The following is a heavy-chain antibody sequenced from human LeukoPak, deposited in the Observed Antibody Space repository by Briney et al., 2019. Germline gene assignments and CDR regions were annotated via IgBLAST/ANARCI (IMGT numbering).Heavy chain of an antibody. D-gene: IGHD3-22*01. CDR2: IYTSGST. J-gene: IGHJ4*02. Sequence: SETLSLTCTVSGGSISSGSYYWSWIRQPAGKGLEWIGRIYTSGSTNYNPSLKSRVTISVDTSKNQFSLKLPSVTAADTAVYYCARGSQYNYDSSGYFSHDYWGQGTLVTVSS. V-gene: IGHV4-61*02. CDR1: GGSISSGSYY. CDR3: ARGSQYNYDSSGYFSHDY.